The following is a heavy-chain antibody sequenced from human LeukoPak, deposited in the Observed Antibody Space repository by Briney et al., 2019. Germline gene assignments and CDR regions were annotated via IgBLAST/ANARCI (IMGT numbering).Heavy chain of an antibody. V-gene: IGHV3-23*01. CDR1: GFTFSSYS. CDR3: AKATVGVGATRRGWFDP. D-gene: IGHD1-26*01. CDR2: ISGSGGST. J-gene: IGHJ5*02. Sequence: GGSLRLSCTASGFTFSSYSMNWVRQAPGKGLEWVSAISGSGGSTYYADSVKGRFTISRDNSKNTLYLQMNSLRAEDTAVYYCAKATVGVGATRRGWFDPWGQGTLVTVSS.